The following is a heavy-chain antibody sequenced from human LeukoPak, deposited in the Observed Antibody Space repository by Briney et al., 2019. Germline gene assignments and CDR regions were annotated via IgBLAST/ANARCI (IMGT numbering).Heavy chain of an antibody. J-gene: IGHJ6*02. D-gene: IGHD3-10*01. CDR3: ARENYGSGSYGYGMDV. CDR1: GFTFSSYA. Sequence: QPGGSLRLSCVASGFTFSSYAMHWVRQAPGKGLEWVAVISYDGSNKYYADSVKGRFTISRDNSKNTLYLQMNSLRAEDTAVYYCARENYGSGSYGYGMDVWGQGTTVTVSS. CDR2: ISYDGSNK. V-gene: IGHV3-30*04.